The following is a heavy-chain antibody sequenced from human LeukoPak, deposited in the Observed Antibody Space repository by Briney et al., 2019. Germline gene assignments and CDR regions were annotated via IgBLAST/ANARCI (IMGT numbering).Heavy chain of an antibody. CDR1: GGSISSGDYY. J-gene: IGHJ6*02. Sequence: SQTLSLTCTVSGGSISSGDYYWSWIRQPPGKGLEWIGYIYYSGSTYYNPSLKSRVTISVDTSKNQFSLKLSSVTAADTAVYYCARDSDDSSGYYYSLGMDVWGQGTTVTVSS. V-gene: IGHV4-30-4*01. CDR3: ARDSDDSSGYYYSLGMDV. D-gene: IGHD3-22*01. CDR2: IYYSGST.